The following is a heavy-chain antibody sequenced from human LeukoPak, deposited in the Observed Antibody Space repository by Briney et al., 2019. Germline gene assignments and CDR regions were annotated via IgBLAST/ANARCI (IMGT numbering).Heavy chain of an antibody. J-gene: IGHJ4*02. D-gene: IGHD3-10*01. V-gene: IGHV1-24*01. CDR3: ARVFDGSGSYYFDY. Sequence: EASVKVSCKVSGYTLTELSMHWVRQAPGKGLEWMGGFDPEDGETIYAQKFQGRVTMTRDTSTSTVYMELSSLRSEDTAVYYCARVFDGSGSYYFDYWGQGTLVTVSS. CDR1: GYTLTELS. CDR2: FDPEDGET.